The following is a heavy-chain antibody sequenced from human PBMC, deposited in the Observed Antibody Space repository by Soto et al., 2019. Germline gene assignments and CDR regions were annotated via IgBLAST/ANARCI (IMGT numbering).Heavy chain of an antibody. CDR3: TRISGHLYNYYGMDV. CDR2: IRSKANSYAT. Sequence: EVQLVESGGGLVQPGGSLKLSCAASGLTFSGSAIHWVRQASGKGLEWVGRIRSKANSYATAYAASVKGRFTISRDDSKNTAYLQMNSLKTEDTAVYYCTRISGHLYNYYGMDVWGQGTTVTVSS. D-gene: IGHD5-12*01. J-gene: IGHJ6*02. V-gene: IGHV3-73*02. CDR1: GLTFSGSA.